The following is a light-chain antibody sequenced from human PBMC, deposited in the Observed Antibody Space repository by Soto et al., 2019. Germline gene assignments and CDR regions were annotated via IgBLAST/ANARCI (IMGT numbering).Light chain of an antibody. CDR3: FSFTSTNTHA. J-gene: IGLJ1*01. V-gene: IGLV2-23*01. CDR1: SSGFGSYKF. Sequence: QSVLTQPASVSGSPGQSVTISCTGTSSGFGSYKFVSWYQHHPGTVPKVIIYETSKRPSGVSDRFSGSKSGNTASLTISGLQAEDEADYYCFSFTSTNTHAFGSGTKVTVL. CDR2: ETS.